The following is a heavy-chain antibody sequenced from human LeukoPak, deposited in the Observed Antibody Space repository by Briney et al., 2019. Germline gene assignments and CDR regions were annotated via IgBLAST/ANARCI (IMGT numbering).Heavy chain of an antibody. CDR2: ICYSGST. V-gene: IGHV4-30-4*01. Sequence: SETLSLTCTVSGGPISSGDYYWSWIRQPPGKGLEWIGYICYSGSTYYNPSLKSRVTISVDTSKNQFSLKLSSVAAADTAVYYCARDPTYSSGLGIDYWGQGTLVTVSS. CDR1: GGPISSGDYY. D-gene: IGHD6-19*01. J-gene: IGHJ4*02. CDR3: ARDPTYSSGLGIDY.